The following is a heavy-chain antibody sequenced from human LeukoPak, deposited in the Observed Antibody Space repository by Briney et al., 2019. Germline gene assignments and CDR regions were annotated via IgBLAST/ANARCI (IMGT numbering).Heavy chain of an antibody. D-gene: IGHD4-17*01. CDR1: GFSFIGYG. V-gene: IGHV3-48*01. Sequence: GGSLRLSCAASGFSFIGYGMNWVGRAPGKGLEWLSHINSNGAVISYADSVKGRFTISRDTAKSSLYLQMNSLKIEDTAIYFCARDPDGDYDFDYWGQGTLVTVSS. CDR3: ARDPDGDYDFDY. CDR2: INSNGAVI. J-gene: IGHJ4*02.